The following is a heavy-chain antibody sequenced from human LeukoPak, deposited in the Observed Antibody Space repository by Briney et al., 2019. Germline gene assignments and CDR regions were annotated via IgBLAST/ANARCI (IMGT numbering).Heavy chain of an antibody. Sequence: PGGSLRRSCAASGFTFNNYWMHWVRQAPGKGLVWVSRINSDGSSTTYADSVKGRFTISRDNAKNTLYLQMNSLRAEDTAVYYCARRSAAKDAFDFWGQGTMVTVSS. J-gene: IGHJ3*01. CDR3: ARRSAAKDAFDF. CDR2: INSDGSST. V-gene: IGHV3-74*01. CDR1: GFTFNNYW. D-gene: IGHD6-25*01.